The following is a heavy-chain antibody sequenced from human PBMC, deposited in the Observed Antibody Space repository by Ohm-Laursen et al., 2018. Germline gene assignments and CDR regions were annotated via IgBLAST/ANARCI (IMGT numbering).Heavy chain of an antibody. V-gene: IGHV3-23*01. CDR1: GFTFSSNA. D-gene: IGHD3-22*01. J-gene: IGHJ4*02. CDR2: IGSSGEST. CDR3: AKGSMIVVVITAYFDY. Sequence: SLRLSCAASGFTFSSNAMNWVRQAPGKGLEWVSDIGSSGESTYYADSVKGRFTISRDNSKNTLYLQMNSLRAEDTAVYYCAKGSMIVVVITAYFDYWGQGTLVTVSS.